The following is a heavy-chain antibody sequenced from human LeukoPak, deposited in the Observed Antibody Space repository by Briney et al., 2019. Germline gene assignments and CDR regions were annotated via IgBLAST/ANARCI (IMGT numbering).Heavy chain of an antibody. CDR1: GFTFDDYA. CDR2: ISWNSGSI. V-gene: IGHV3-9*01. D-gene: IGHD1-20*01. J-gene: IGHJ6*02. Sequence: GGSLRLSCAASGFTFDDYAMHWVRQAPGKGLEWVSGISWNSGSIGYADSVKGRFTISRDNAKNSLYLQMNSLRAEDTALYYCAKDNSYNWKNGMDVWGQGTTVTVSS. CDR3: AKDNSYNWKNGMDV.